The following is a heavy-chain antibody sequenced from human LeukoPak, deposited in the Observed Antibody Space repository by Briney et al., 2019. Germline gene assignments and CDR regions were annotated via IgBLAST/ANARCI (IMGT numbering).Heavy chain of an antibody. Sequence: SETLSLTCTVSGGSISSHYWSWIRQPPGKGLEWIGYIYYSGTTNYNPSLKSRVTISVDTSKNQFSLKLSSVTAADTAVYYCARRNYDFWSGYPRAWFDPWGQGTLVTVSS. D-gene: IGHD3-3*01. J-gene: IGHJ5*02. CDR3: ARRNYDFWSGYPRAWFDP. CDR2: IYYSGTT. V-gene: IGHV4-59*11. CDR1: GGSISSHY.